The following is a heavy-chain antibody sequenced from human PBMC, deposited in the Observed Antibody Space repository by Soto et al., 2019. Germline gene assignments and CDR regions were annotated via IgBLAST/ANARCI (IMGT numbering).Heavy chain of an antibody. D-gene: IGHD1-1*01. CDR1: GGSISSGGYY. CDR2: IYYSGST. V-gene: IGHV4-31*03. J-gene: IGHJ5*02. CDR3: AREDVGTSPKWFDR. Sequence: QVQLQESGPGLVKPSQTLSLTCTVSGGSISSGGYYWSWIRHHPGKGLEWIGYIYYSGSTYYSPSLKSRVTISVGTAKHQLSPKLSSGAAADTAVYCRAREDVGTSPKWFDRWGQGTLVTVAS.